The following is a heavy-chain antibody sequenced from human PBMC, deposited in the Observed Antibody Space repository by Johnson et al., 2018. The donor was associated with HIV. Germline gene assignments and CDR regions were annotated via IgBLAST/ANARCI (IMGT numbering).Heavy chain of an antibody. CDR2: ISGNGGST. D-gene: IGHD1-26*01. Sequence: VHLVESGGGLVQPGESLRLSCGASGFTFSSHHMHWVRQAPGKGLEHVSAISGNGGSTYYANSVKGRFTISRDNFKNTLYLQMNSLRAEDTAVYYCSTSMGATALAFDIWGQGTMVTVSS. CDR1: GFTFSSHH. J-gene: IGHJ3*02. CDR3: STSMGATALAFDI. V-gene: IGHV3-64*01.